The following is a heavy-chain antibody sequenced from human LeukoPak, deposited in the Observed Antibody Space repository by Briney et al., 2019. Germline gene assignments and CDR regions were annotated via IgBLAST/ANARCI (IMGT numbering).Heavy chain of an antibody. D-gene: IGHD3-22*01. Sequence: GGSLRLSCAASGFTFSSYGMHWVRQAPGKGLEWVAVISYDGSNKYYADSVKGRFTISRDNSKNTLYLQMNSLRAEDTAVYYCARDPNYYDSSGYFDYWGQGTLVTVSS. CDR2: ISYDGSNK. J-gene: IGHJ4*02. CDR3: ARDPNYYDSSGYFDY. CDR1: GFTFSSYG. V-gene: IGHV3-30*03.